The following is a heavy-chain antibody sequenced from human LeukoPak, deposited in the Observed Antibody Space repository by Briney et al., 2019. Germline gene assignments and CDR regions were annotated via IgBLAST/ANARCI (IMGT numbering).Heavy chain of an antibody. V-gene: IGHV6-1*01. Sequence: SPTLSLTCAISGDSVSSNSAAWNWIRQSPSRGLEWLGRTYYRSKWYNDYAVSVKSRITINPDTSKNQFSLQLNSVTPEDTAVYYCARDLYYYDSSGYYPPLHDAFDIWGQGTMVTVSS. J-gene: IGHJ3*02. D-gene: IGHD3-22*01. CDR2: TYYRSKWYN. CDR1: GDSVSSNSAA. CDR3: ARDLYYYDSSGYYPPLHDAFDI.